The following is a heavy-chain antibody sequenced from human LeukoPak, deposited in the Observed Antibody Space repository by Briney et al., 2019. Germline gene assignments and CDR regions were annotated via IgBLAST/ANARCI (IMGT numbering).Heavy chain of an antibody. J-gene: IGHJ4*02. V-gene: IGHV4-34*01. CDR2: INHSGST. CDR3: ARGYGSGSYYGY. CDR1: GGSFSGYY. D-gene: IGHD3-10*01. Sequence: SETLSLTCAVYGGSFSGYYWSWIRQPPGKGLEWIGEINHSGSTNYNPSLTSRVTISVDTSKNQFSLKLSSVTAADTAVYCCARGYGSGSYYGYWGQGTLVTVSS.